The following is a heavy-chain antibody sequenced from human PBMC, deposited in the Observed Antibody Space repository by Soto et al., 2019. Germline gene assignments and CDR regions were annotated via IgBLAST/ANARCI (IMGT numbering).Heavy chain of an antibody. Sequence: SETLSLTFTVSGGSISGYYCSWIRQPPGKGLEWIGYIYYSGSTNYNPSLKSRVTISVDTSKNQFSLKLSSVTAADTAVYYCARDRSGGSYYGDFDYWGQGTLVTVSS. V-gene: IGHV4-59*01. CDR3: ARDRSGGSYYGDFDY. J-gene: IGHJ4*02. CDR2: IYYSGST. CDR1: GGSISGYY. D-gene: IGHD1-26*01.